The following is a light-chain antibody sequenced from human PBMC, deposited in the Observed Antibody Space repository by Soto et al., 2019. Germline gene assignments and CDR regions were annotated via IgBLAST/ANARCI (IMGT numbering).Light chain of an antibody. V-gene: IGKV3-20*01. CDR1: QSVSSNS. Sequence: EIVLTQSPGTLSLSPGERATLSCRTSQSVSSNSLAWYQQKPGQAPRLVIYGASTRATGIPDRFSGSGSGTDFTLTISRLEPEDFAVCYCQQYGTSFWTFGQGTKVEIK. J-gene: IGKJ1*01. CDR2: GAS. CDR3: QQYGTSFWT.